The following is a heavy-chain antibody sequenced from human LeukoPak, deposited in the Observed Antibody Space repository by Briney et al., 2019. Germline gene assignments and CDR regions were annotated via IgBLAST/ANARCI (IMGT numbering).Heavy chain of an antibody. D-gene: IGHD1-14*01. Sequence: TSETLSLTCPVSGGSISSSSYYWGWIRQPPGKGLEWIGSIYYSGSTYYNPSLKSRVTISVDTSKNQFSLRLSSVTAADTAVYYCAREQPEASLDYWGQGTLVTVSS. CDR3: AREQPEASLDY. V-gene: IGHV4-39*07. CDR1: GGSISSSSYY. CDR2: IYYSGST. J-gene: IGHJ4*02.